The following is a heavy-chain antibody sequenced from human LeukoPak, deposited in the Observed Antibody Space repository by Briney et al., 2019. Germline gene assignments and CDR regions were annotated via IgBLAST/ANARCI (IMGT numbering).Heavy chain of an antibody. CDR3: AREQRGSNWNYGPGFDY. CDR1: GYTFTSYY. D-gene: IGHD1-7*01. V-gene: IGHV1-46*01. J-gene: IGHJ4*02. CDR2: INHSGGST. Sequence: VASVKLSCKASGYTFTSYYMHWVRQAPGQGLEWMGIINHSGGSTSYAQKFQGRFTMTRDTSTSRVYLELSSLRSEDTAVYCCAREQRGSNWNYGPGFDYWGQGTLVTVS.